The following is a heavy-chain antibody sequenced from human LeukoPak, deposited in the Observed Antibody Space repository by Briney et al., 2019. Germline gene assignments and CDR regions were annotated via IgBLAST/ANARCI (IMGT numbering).Heavy chain of an antibody. CDR3: ARENSRGSSFYYYYGMDV. D-gene: IGHD6-19*01. J-gene: IGHJ6*01. V-gene: IGHV4-4*07. CDR1: GGSISSYY. Sequence: SETLSLTCTVSGGSISSYYWSWIRQPAGKGLEWIGRIYTSGSTNYNPSLKSRVTMSVDTSKNQFSLKLSSVTAADTAVYYCARENSRGSSFYYYYGMDVWGQGTTVTVSS. CDR2: IYTSGST.